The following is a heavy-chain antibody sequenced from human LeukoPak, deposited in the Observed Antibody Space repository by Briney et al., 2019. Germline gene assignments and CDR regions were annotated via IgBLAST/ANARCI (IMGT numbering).Heavy chain of an antibody. CDR1: GGTFSSYT. Sequence: SVKVSCKASGGTFSSYTISWVRQAPGQGLEWMGRVVPILGIANYAQKFQGRVTITADKSTSTAYMELSSLRSEDTAVYYCARDYYGSGSYYNWWFDPWGQGTLVTVSS. D-gene: IGHD3-10*01. V-gene: IGHV1-69*04. CDR2: VVPILGIA. J-gene: IGHJ5*02. CDR3: ARDYYGSGSYYNWWFDP.